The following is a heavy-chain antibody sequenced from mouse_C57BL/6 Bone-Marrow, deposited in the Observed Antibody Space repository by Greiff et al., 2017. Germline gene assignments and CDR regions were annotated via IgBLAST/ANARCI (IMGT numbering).Heavy chain of an antibody. CDR2: IDPSDSYT. CDR3: ARWGQLDY. CDR1: GYTFTSYW. J-gene: IGHJ2*01. V-gene: IGHV1-69*01. Sequence: QVQLQQPGAELVMPGASVKLSCKASGYTFTSYWMHWVKQRPGQGLEWIGEIDPSDSYTNYNQKFKGKSTLTVDKSSSTAYMQLSSLTSEDSAVYSCARWGQLDYWGQGTTLTVSS.